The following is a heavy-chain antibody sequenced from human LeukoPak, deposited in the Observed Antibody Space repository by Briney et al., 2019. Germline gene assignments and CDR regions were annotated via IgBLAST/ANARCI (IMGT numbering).Heavy chain of an antibody. CDR2: NNSGSDSI. J-gene: IGHJ4*02. CDR3: ARDRVYYIDY. V-gene: IGHV3-48*04. Sequence: GGSLRLSCAASGFTFGSYSMNWVCRAPGKGLEWISYNNSGSDSIYYADSVKDRFTIFRDNAKNSLYLQMNSLRAEDTAVYYCARDRVYYIDYWGQGTLVTISS. CDR1: GFTFGSYS. D-gene: IGHD3-10*01.